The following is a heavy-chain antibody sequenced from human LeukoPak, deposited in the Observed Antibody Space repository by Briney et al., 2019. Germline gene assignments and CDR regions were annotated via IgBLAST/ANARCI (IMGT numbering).Heavy chain of an antibody. CDR3: ARDRPNYFVREGLYYTRVRYT. Sequence: GGSLRLSCAASGFTFTNYAMSGGHKTAEKWVERVSSTSGYGEITFYADSLKGRFTISRENSTSTLYLQMNTLGVDDTAFYYCARDRPNYFVREGLYYTRVRYTLGRGGLVTVSS. J-gene: IGHJ5*02. V-gene: IGHV3-23*01. D-gene: IGHD3-10*02. CDR2: TSGYGEIT. CDR1: GFTFTNYA.